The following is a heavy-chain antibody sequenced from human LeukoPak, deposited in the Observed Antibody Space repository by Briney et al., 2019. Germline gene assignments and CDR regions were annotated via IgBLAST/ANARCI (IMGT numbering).Heavy chain of an antibody. CDR2: IYTSGST. Sequence: PSQTLSLTYTVSGGSISSGSYYWSWIRQPAGKGLEWIGRIYTSGSTNYNPSLKSRVTISVDTSKNQFSLKLSSVTAADTAVYYCAGDQAGWELPLDYWGQGTLVTVSS. J-gene: IGHJ4*02. CDR1: GGSISSGSYY. CDR3: AGDQAGWELPLDY. D-gene: IGHD1-26*01. V-gene: IGHV4-61*02.